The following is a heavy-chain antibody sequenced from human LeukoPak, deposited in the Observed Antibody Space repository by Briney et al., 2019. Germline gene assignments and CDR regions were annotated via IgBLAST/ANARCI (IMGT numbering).Heavy chain of an antibody. Sequence: RASVKVSCKASGYTFTSYGISWVRQAPGQGLEWMGWISTYNGNTNYAQKLQGRVTMTTDTSTSTAYMELRSLRSDDTAVYYCATDRYYYDSSGPDLGFDYWGQGTLVTVSS. CDR2: ISTYNGNT. J-gene: IGHJ4*02. CDR3: ATDRYYYDSSGPDLGFDY. D-gene: IGHD3-22*01. V-gene: IGHV1-18*01. CDR1: GYTFTSYG.